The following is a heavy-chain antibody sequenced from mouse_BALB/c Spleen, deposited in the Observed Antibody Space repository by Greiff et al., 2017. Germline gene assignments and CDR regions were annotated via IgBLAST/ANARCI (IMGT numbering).Heavy chain of an antibody. D-gene: IGHD1-1*01. J-gene: IGHJ1*01. CDR1: GYTFTDYA. CDR3: ARGGTTVRYFDV. Sequence: QVQLKESGAELVRPGVSVKISCKGSGYTFTDYAMHWVKQSHAKSLEWIGVISTYYGDASYNQKFKGKATMTVDKSSSTAYMELARLTSEDSAIYYCARGGTTVRYFDVWGAGTTVTVSS. V-gene: IGHV1S137*01. CDR2: ISTYYGDA.